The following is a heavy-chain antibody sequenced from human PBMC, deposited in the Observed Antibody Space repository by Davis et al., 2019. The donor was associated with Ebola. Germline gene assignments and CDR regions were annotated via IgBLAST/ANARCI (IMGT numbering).Heavy chain of an antibody. CDR2: IGTAGDT. CDR1: GFTFSSYD. Sequence: GESLKISCAASGFTFSSYDMHWVRQATGKGLEWVSAIGTAGDTYYPGSVKGRFTISRENAKNSLYLQMNSLRAEDTAVYYCAREATRGGFDYWGQGTLVTVSS. V-gene: IGHV3-13*01. J-gene: IGHJ4*02. D-gene: IGHD3-16*01. CDR3: AREATRGGFDY.